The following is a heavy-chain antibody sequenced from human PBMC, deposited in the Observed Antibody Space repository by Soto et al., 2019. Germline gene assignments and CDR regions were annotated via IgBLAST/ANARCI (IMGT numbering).Heavy chain of an antibody. CDR2: INHSGST. V-gene: IGHV4-34*01. CDR3: AREYSSGWPFDY. J-gene: IGHJ4*02. D-gene: IGHD6-19*01. CDR1: GGSFSGYY. Sequence: SETLSLTCAVYGGSFSGYYWSWIRQPPGKGLEWIGEINHSGSTNYNPSLKSRVTISVDTSKNQFSLKLSSVTAADTAVYYYAREYSSGWPFDYWGQGTLVTVSS.